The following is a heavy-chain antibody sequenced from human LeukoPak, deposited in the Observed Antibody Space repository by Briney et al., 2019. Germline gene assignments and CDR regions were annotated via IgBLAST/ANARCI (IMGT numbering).Heavy chain of an antibody. D-gene: IGHD3-22*01. CDR3: ARGVYDSSGYYYLDY. Sequence: SETLSLTCAVSGGSISSGGYSWSWIRQPPGKGLEWIGYIYHSGSTYYNPSLKSRVTISADRSKNQFSLKLSSVTAADTAVYYCARGVYDSSGYYYLDYWGQGTLVTVSS. V-gene: IGHV4-30-2*01. J-gene: IGHJ4*02. CDR1: GGSISSGGYS. CDR2: IYHSGST.